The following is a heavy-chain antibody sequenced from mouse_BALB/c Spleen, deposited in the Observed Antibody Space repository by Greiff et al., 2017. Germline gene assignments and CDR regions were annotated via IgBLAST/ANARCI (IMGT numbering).Heavy chain of an antibody. CDR2: IRNKANGYTT. D-gene: IGHD1-1*01. CDR1: GFTFTDYY. V-gene: IGHV7-3*02. CDR3: ARDKDYYGSYFDY. Sequence: EVQVVESGGGLVQPGGSLRLSCATSGFTFTDYYMSWVRQPPGKALEWLGFIRNKANGYTTEYSASVKGRFTISRDNSQSILYLQMNTLRAEDSATYYCARDKDYYGSYFDYWGQGTTLTVSS. J-gene: IGHJ2*01.